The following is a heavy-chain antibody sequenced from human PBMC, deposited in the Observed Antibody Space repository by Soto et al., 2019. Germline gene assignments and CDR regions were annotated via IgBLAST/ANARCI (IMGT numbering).Heavy chain of an antibody. CDR1: GFTFSSYW. CDR3: ARDSRSYYYYYMDV. CDR2: IKQDGSEK. J-gene: IGHJ6*03. V-gene: IGHV3-7*01. Sequence: EVQLVESGGGLVQPGGSLRLSCAASGFTFSSYWMSWVRQAPGKGLEWVANIKQDGSEKYYVDSVKGRFTISRDNAKNSLYLQMNSLRAEDTAVYYCARDSRSYYYYYMDVWGKGTTVTFSS.